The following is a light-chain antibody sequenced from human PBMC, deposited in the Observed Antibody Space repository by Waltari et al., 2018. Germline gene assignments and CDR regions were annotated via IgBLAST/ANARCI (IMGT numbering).Light chain of an antibody. CDR2: EDS. Sequence: QSVLTQPPSVSAAPGQRVTISCSGGSSNIGNNYVSWYRQFPGTAPKLLICEDSERPSGVPGRFSGSKSGTSATLDITGLQAGDEADYCCGTWDSSLSGAVFGGGTHLTVL. V-gene: IGLV1-51*02. J-gene: IGLJ7*01. CDR1: SSNIGNNY. CDR3: GTWDSSLSGAV.